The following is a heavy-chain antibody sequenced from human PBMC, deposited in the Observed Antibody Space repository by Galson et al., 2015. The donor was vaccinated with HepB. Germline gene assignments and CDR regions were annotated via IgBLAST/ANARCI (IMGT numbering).Heavy chain of an antibody. D-gene: IGHD3-22*01. V-gene: IGHV4-34*01. CDR1: GGSFSGYY. CDR3: ARVREDSSGYYSPW. J-gene: IGHJ4*02. Sequence: TLSLTCAVYGGSFSGYYWSWIRQPPGKGLEWIGEINHSGSTNYNPSLKSRVTISVDTSKNQFSLKLSSVTAADTAVYYCARVREDSSGYYSPWWGQGTLVTVSS. CDR2: INHSGST.